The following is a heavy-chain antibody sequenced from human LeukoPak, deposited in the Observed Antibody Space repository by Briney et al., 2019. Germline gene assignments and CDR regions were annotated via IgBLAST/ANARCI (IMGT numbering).Heavy chain of an antibody. Sequence: GGSLRLACAASGFTFSSYSMHWVRQAPEKGLEWVSSISSSSSYIYYADSVKGRFTISRDNAKNSLYLQMNSLRAEDTAVYYCARDGDRDIVATNDYWGQGTLVTVSS. V-gene: IGHV3-21*01. D-gene: IGHD5-12*01. CDR2: ISSSSSYI. J-gene: IGHJ4*02. CDR1: GFTFSSYS. CDR3: ARDGDRDIVATNDY.